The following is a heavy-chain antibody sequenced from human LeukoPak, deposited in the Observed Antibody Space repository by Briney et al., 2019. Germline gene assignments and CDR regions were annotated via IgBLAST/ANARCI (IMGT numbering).Heavy chain of an antibody. J-gene: IGHJ4*02. D-gene: IGHD1-1*01. CDR2: ISGSGGST. Sequence: GGTLRLSCAASGFTFSSYGMSWVRRAPGKGLEWVSAISGSGGSTYYADSVKGRFTISRDNSKNTLYLQMNSLRAEDTAVYYCAKDSWSDVSGDYWGQGTLVTVSS. V-gene: IGHV3-23*01. CDR1: GFTFSSYG. CDR3: AKDSWSDVSGDY.